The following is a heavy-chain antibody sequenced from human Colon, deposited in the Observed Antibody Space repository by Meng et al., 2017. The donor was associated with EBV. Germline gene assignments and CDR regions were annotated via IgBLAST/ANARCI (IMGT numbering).Heavy chain of an antibody. Sequence: QVQLQESGPGLVKHSGTLSLTCAVSGGSLSSRNWWSWVRQPPGKGLEWIGEIYHSGSTNYNPSLKSRVTISVDESKNQFSLRLSSVTAADTAVYYCARVGAYCGGDCYHPRWGQGTLVTVSS. D-gene: IGHD2-21*02. J-gene: IGHJ4*02. V-gene: IGHV4-4*02. CDR3: ARVGAYCGGDCYHPR. CDR1: GGSLSSRNW. CDR2: IYHSGST.